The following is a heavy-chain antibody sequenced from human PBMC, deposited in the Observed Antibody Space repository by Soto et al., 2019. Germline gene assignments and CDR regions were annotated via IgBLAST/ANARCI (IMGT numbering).Heavy chain of an antibody. CDR3: ARHKDTSSRYLLPDY. J-gene: IGHJ4*02. CDR2: VYYRGNT. CDR1: GGSISSSSYY. D-gene: IGHD6-13*01. V-gene: IGHV4-39*01. Sequence: SETLSLTCTVSGGSISSSSYYWVWIRHPPGKGLEWIGSVYYRGNTYHNPSLKSRVTTSVDTSKNQFSLKLYSVTAADTALYYCARHKDTSSRYLLPDYWGQGTLVTVSS.